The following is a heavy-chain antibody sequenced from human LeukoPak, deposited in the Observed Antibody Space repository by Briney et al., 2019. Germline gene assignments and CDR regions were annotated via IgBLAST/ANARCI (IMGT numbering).Heavy chain of an antibody. CDR1: GYRFTAYP. CDR2: MNPHSGET. D-gene: IGHD2-2*03. J-gene: IGHJ1*01. V-gene: IGHV1-2*02. CDR3: ARGMDAEAFQN. Sequence: ASVKVSCKPSGYRFTAYPLHWVRQAPGQGLEWLGWMNPHSGETSNAQKFQGRVTMTRDTSISVAYMELSSLRSDDTAVYYCARGMDAEAFQNWGQGTLVTVSS.